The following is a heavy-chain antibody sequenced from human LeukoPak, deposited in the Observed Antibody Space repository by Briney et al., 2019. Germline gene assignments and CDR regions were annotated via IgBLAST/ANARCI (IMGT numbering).Heavy chain of an antibody. V-gene: IGHV3-66*01. CDR3: ARVAYYGDFYYYYYMDV. Sequence: GGSLRLPCAASGFTFSSYWMHWVRQAPGKGLEWVSVIYSGGSTYYADSVKGRFTISRDNSKNTLYLQMNSLRAEDTAVYYCARVAYYGDFYYYYYMDVWGKGTTVTISS. CDR2: IYSGGST. J-gene: IGHJ6*03. D-gene: IGHD4-17*01. CDR1: GFTFSSYW.